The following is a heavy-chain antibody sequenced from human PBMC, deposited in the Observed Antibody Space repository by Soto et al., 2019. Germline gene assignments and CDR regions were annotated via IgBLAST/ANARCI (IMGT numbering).Heavy chain of an antibody. CDR3: ATESPGTRAGLDY. D-gene: IGHD6-19*01. Sequence: EVQLVESGGGLVPPGGSLRLSCAVSGFTVSSTYMSWVRQAPGKGLEWVSVIYRGNSTYYADSVKGRFTISRDNSKNTLFLQMNSLRAEATAVYYCATESPGTRAGLDYWGQGTLVTVSS. CDR1: GFTVSSTY. J-gene: IGHJ4*02. V-gene: IGHV3-66*01. CDR2: IYRGNST.